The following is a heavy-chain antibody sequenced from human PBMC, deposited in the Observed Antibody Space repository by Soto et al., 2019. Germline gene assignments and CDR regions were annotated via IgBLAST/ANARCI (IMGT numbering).Heavy chain of an antibody. CDR3: AKPGIAAAGPYFDY. D-gene: IGHD6-13*01. Sequence: GGSLRLSCAASGFTFSSYGMHWVRQAPGKGLEWVAVISYDGSNKYYADSVKGRFTISRDNSKNTLYLQMNSLRAEDTAVYYCAKPGIAAAGPYFDYWGQGTLVTVSS. CDR1: GFTFSSYG. J-gene: IGHJ4*02. V-gene: IGHV3-30*18. CDR2: ISYDGSNK.